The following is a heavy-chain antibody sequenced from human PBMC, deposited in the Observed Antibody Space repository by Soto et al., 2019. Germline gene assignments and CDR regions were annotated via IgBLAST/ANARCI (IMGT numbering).Heavy chain of an antibody. Sequence: QVQLVQSGAELRKPGSSVKVSCKASGGTFSDSTINWVRQAPGQRLEWMGGIIPIFDTANYAEKFQGRVTITADESTSPSFMEVSSLRSEDTAVYYFARNGTLTGYSYGMDVWGQGTMVTVSS. D-gene: IGHD1-1*01. V-gene: IGHV1-69*01. CDR1: GGTFSDST. CDR3: ARNGTLTGYSYGMDV. CDR2: IIPIFDTA. J-gene: IGHJ6*02.